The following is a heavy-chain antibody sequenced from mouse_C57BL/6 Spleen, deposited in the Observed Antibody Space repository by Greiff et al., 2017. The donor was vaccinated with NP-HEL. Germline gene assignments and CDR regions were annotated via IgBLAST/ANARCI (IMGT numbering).Heavy chain of an antibody. V-gene: IGHV14-4*01. CDR1: GFNIKDDY. Sequence: VQLQQSGAELVRPGASVKLSCTASGFNIKDDYMHWVKQRPEQGLEWIGWIDPENGDTEYASKFQGKATITADTSSNTAYLQLSSLTSEDTAVYYCTVFTTDYAMDYWGQGTSVTVSS. D-gene: IGHD1-1*01. CDR3: TVFTTDYAMDY. CDR2: IDPENGDT. J-gene: IGHJ4*01.